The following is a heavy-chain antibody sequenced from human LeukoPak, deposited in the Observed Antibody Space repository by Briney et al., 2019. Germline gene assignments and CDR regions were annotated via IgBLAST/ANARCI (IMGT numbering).Heavy chain of an antibody. Sequence: SETLSLTCAVYGGSFSGYYWSWIRQPPGKGLEWIGEINHSGSTNYNPSLKSRVTISVDTSKNQFSLKLSSVTAADAAVYYCARGPNYGGNSKDFDYWGQGTLVTVSS. J-gene: IGHJ4*02. CDR3: ARGPNYGGNSKDFDY. V-gene: IGHV4-34*01. CDR2: INHSGST. D-gene: IGHD4-23*01. CDR1: GGSFSGYY.